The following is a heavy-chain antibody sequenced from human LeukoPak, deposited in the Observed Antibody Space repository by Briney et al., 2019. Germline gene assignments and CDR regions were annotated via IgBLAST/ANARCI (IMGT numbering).Heavy chain of an antibody. CDR1: GYTFTNYG. D-gene: IGHD6-6*01. CDR3: ARGARVSRSDAFDI. Sequence: GASVKVSFKGSGYTFTNYGINWVRQATGQGLEWMGWIITYNVNTNYAQKLQGRVPMTTDTPTSPAYMELRSVRSDDTAAYCCARGARVSRSDAFDIWGQGTMVTVSS. J-gene: IGHJ3*02. CDR2: IITYNVNT. V-gene: IGHV1-18*01.